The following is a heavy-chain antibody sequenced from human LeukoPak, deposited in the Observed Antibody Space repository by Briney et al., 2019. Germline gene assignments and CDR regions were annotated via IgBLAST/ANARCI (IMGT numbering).Heavy chain of an antibody. D-gene: IGHD3-9*01. CDR1: GYTFTSYD. CDR3: ARGSIFRIFRALDI. V-gene: IGHV1-8*01. Sequence: GASVKVSCKASGYTFTSYDINWVRQATGQGLEWMGWMNPNSGNTGYAQKFQGRVTMTRNTSISTAYMELSSLRSEDTAVYYCARGSIFRIFRALDIWGQGTMVTVSS. J-gene: IGHJ3*02. CDR2: MNPNSGNT.